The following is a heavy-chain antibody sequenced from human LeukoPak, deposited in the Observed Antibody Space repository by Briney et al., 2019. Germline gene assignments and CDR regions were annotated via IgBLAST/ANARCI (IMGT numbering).Heavy chain of an antibody. J-gene: IGHJ4*02. CDR1: GFTVSSNY. Sequence: QAGGSLRLSCAASGFTVSSNYMSWVSQAPGKGLEWVSVIYSGGSTYYADSVKGRFTISRDNSKNTLYLQVNSLRAEDTAVYYCASYYFDYWGQGTLVTVSS. CDR2: IYSGGST. D-gene: IGHD3-16*02. V-gene: IGHV3-66*01. CDR3: ASYYFDY.